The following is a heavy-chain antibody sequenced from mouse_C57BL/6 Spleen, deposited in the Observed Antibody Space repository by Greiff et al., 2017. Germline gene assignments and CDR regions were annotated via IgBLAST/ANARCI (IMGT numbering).Heavy chain of an antibody. CDR1: GFTFSSYA. V-gene: IGHV5-4*03. Sequence: DVKLVASGGGLVKPGGSLKLSCAASGFTFSSYALSLVRQTPEKRLEWVATISDGGSYTYYPDNVQGRFTISRDNAKNNLYLQMSHLKSEDTAMYYCARGGNYYFDYWGQGTTLTVSS. CDR2: ISDGGSYT. D-gene: IGHD2-1*01. J-gene: IGHJ2*01. CDR3: ARGGNYYFDY.